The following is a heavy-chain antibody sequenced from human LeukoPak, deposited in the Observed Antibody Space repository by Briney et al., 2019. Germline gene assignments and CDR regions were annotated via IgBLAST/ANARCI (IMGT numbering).Heavy chain of an antibody. V-gene: IGHV3-33*01. CDR1: GFTFSSYG. Sequence: GGSLRLSCAASGFTFSSYGMHWVRQAPGKGLEWVAVIWYDGSNKYYADSVKGRFTISRDNSKNTLYLQMNSLRAEDTAVYYCARDGPPKLERTGLYYWGQGTLVTVSS. CDR2: IWYDGSNK. D-gene: IGHD1-1*01. CDR3: ARDGPPKLERTGLYY. J-gene: IGHJ4*02.